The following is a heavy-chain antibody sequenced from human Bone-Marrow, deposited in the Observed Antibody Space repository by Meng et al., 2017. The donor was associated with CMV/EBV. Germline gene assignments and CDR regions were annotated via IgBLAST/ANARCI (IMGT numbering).Heavy chain of an antibody. J-gene: IGHJ4*02. V-gene: IGHV4-39*07. CDR1: VAASSIRSSY. Sequence: LQLQRSCPGRGKPPEHRSLTLTVPVAASSIRSSYWGCIRQPPGKGLEWSVSNIYSGGTNYNPSLKKRVAITVEDTKNQYSLKLSCVAAAETAVYYCAGDVGRGWDPTFDYWGQGTLVTVSS. CDR3: AGDVGRGWDPTFDY. D-gene: IGHD6-19*01. CDR2: NIYSGGT.